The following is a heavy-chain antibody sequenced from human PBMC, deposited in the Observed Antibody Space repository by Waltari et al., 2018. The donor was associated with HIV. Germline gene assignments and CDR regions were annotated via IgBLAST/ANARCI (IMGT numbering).Heavy chain of an antibody. CDR1: GFDFGGYG. D-gene: IGHD6-25*01. CDR2: ISWYGTST. J-gene: IGHJ4*02. Sequence: EVHLVESGVAVVQRGGSLRLSCAAYGFDFGGYGMHWVRQAPGKGLEWLSLISWYGTSTYEADSVKRRCTISKHNDNNSLMMQMNNLGAEHTAFYYCANAHSSGWTGIAYWSQGTLGTSSS. V-gene: IGHV3-43D*04. CDR3: ANAHSSGWTGIAY.